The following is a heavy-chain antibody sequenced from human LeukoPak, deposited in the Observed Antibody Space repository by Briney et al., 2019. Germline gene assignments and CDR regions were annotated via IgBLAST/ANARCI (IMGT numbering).Heavy chain of an antibody. CDR3: ARSLDTDLRE. D-gene: IGHD5-18*01. CDR2: TYYRSKWSK. CDR1: GDSVSSNSAA. Sequence: SQTLSLTCAIPGDSVSSNSAAWNWIRQSPSRGLEWLGRTYYRSKWSKDYAVSVKSRITINPDTSNNQLSLQLNSVTPEDTAVYYCARSLDTDLREWGQGTLVTVSS. V-gene: IGHV6-1*01. J-gene: IGHJ4*02.